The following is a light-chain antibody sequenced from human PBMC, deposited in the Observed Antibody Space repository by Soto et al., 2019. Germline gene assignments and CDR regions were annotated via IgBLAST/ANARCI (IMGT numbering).Light chain of an antibody. CDR3: QQYNSYSRT. CDR1: QSISSW. J-gene: IGKJ1*01. Sequence: DIPMTQSPSTLSASVGDRVTITCRASQSISSWLAWYEQKPGKAPKLLIYKASSLESGVPSRFSGSGSGTEFTLTISSLQPDDFATYYCQQYNSYSRTFGQGTKVKIK. CDR2: KAS. V-gene: IGKV1-5*03.